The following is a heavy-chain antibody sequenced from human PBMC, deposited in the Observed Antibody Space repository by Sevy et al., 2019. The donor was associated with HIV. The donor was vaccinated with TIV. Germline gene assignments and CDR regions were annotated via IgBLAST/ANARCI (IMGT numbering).Heavy chain of an antibody. CDR1: GGSISSYY. D-gene: IGHD3-16*01. CDR3: AGSAGGTNFDY. J-gene: IGHJ4*02. V-gene: IGHV4-4*07. Sequence: SETLSLTCTVSGGSISSYYWSWTRQPAGKGLEWIGRIYSSGSTNYNPSLKSRVTMSVDTSKNQFSLKLSSVTPADTAVYYCAGSAGGTNFDYWGQGTLVTVSS. CDR2: IYSSGST.